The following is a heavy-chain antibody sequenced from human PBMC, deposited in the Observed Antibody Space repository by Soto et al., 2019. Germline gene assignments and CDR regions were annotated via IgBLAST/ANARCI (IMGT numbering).Heavy chain of an antibody. CDR3: ARDPYLSAFDY. J-gene: IGHJ4*02. Sequence: MHWVRQAPGKGLEWVAVIWYDGSNKYYADSVKGRFTISRDNSKNTLYLQMNSLRAEDTAVYYCARDPYLSAFDYWGQGTLVTVS. CDR2: IWYDGSNK. D-gene: IGHD1-26*01. V-gene: IGHV3-33*01.